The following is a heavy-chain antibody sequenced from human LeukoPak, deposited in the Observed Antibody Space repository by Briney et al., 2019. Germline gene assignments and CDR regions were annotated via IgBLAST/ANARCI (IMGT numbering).Heavy chain of an antibody. D-gene: IGHD3-22*01. V-gene: IGHV1-24*01. CDR2: FDPEDGET. Sequence: GASVKVSCKVSGYTLTELSMHWVRQAPGKGLEWMGGFDPEDGETIYAQKFQGRVTMTEDTSTDTAYMELSSLRSEDTAVYYCATYYYDSSGEGFIDYWGQGTLVTVSS. CDR1: GYTLTELS. J-gene: IGHJ4*02. CDR3: ATYYYDSSGEGFIDY.